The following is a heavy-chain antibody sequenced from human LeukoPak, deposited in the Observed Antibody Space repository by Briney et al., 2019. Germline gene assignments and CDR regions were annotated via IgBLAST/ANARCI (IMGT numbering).Heavy chain of an antibody. CDR3: SPEYYASGALTPIDY. CDR1: GFIFSNAW. CDR2: MKSKADGGTT. D-gene: IGHD2/OR15-2a*01. V-gene: IGHV3-15*01. J-gene: IGHJ4*02. Sequence: PGGSLRLSCTASGFIFSNAWVSWVRQAPGKGLEWFGRMKSKADGGTTDYAAPVKGRFTISKDDSKNTLYLQMNSLKSEDTAVYYCSPEYYASGALTPIDYWRQGTLITVSS.